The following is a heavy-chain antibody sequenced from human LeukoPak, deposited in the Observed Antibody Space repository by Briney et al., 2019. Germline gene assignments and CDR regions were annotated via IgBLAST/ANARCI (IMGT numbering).Heavy chain of an antibody. J-gene: IGHJ4*02. CDR2: IDPSDSYT. D-gene: IGHD3-16*02. Sequence: GESLKISCKGSGYSFTSYWIGWVRLMPGKGLEWMGRIDPSDSYTNYSPSFQGHVTISADKSISTAYLQWSSLKASDTAMYYCACLGELSSDYFDYWGQGTLVTVSS. V-gene: IGHV5-10-1*01. CDR3: ACLGELSSDYFDY. CDR1: GYSFTSYW.